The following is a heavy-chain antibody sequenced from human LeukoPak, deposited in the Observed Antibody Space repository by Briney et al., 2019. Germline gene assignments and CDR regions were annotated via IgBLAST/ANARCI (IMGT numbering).Heavy chain of an antibody. Sequence: GGSLRLSCAASGFTFSSYEMNWVRQAPGKGLEGVSYISSSGSTIYYADSVKGRFTISRDNAKNSLYLQMNSLRAEDTAVYYCARGRMVRGVIITRDYYYMDVWGKGTTVTISS. CDR2: ISSSGSTI. CDR1: GFTFSSYE. V-gene: IGHV3-48*03. J-gene: IGHJ6*03. CDR3: ARGRMVRGVIITRDYYYMDV. D-gene: IGHD3-10*01.